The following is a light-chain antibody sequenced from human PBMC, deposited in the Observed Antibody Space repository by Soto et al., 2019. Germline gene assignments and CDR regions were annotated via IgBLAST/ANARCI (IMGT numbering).Light chain of an antibody. CDR1: QSFRGL. V-gene: IGKV3-11*01. Sequence: EVVLTPSPVTLSLAQGDRATLSGRPSQSFRGLLAWYQQKPGQAPRLLIYDAYNRATGIPARFSGSGSGTDFTLTISSLEPEDFAVYYCQQRSNWPPITFGQGTRLEI. CDR2: DAY. J-gene: IGKJ5*01. CDR3: QQRSNWPPIT.